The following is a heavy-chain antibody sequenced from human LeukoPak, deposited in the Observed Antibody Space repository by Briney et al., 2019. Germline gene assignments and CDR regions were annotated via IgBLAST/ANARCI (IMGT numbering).Heavy chain of an antibody. D-gene: IGHD5-12*01. V-gene: IGHV4-39*01. CDR1: GGSISSSSYY. Sequence: PSETLSLTCTVSGGSISSSSYYWGWIRQPPGKGLEWIGSIYYSGSTYYNPSLKSRVTISVDTSKNQFSLKLSSVTAADTAVYYCARWRVATHYYFDYWGQGTLVTVSS. CDR3: ARWRVATHYYFDY. J-gene: IGHJ4*02. CDR2: IYYSGST.